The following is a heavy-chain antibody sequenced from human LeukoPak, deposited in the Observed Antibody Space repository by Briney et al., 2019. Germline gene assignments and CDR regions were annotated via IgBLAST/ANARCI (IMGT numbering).Heavy chain of an antibody. CDR2: IYTSGST. D-gene: IGHD2-8*02. V-gene: IGHV4-4*09. CDR3: ARGSDYWYRFDP. Sequence: SETLSLTCTVSGGSISSYYWSWIRQPPGKGLEWIGYIYTSGSTNYNPSLKSRVTISVDTSKNQFSLKLSSVTAADTAVYYCARGSDYWYRFDPWGQGTLVTVSS. J-gene: IGHJ5*02. CDR1: GGSISSYY.